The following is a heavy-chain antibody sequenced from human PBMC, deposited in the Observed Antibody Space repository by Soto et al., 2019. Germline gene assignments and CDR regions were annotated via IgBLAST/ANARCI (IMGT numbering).Heavy chain of an antibody. J-gene: IGHJ4*02. CDR2: MNPNSGNT. D-gene: IGHD2-21*02. V-gene: IGHV1-8*01. CDR3: ARGSSYCGGDCYSRDLYYFDY. CDR1: GYTFTSYD. Sequence: ASVKVSCKASGYTFTSYDINWVRQATGQGLEWMGLMNPNSGNTGYAQKFQGRVTMTRNTSISKAYMELSSLRSEDTDVYYCARGSSYCGGDCYSRDLYYFDYWGQGTLVTVSS.